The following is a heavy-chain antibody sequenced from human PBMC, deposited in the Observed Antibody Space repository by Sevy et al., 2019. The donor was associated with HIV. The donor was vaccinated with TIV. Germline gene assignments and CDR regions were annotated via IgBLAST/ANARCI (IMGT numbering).Heavy chain of an antibody. CDR3: ARDTSGYSSGWYPYYHYYCIDV. V-gene: IGHV4-59*01. CDR2: IHNRGRY. CDR1: GDSISDYY. Sequence: SETLSLTCTVSGDSISDYYWSWIRQPPGKGLEWIGYIHNRGRYNYNPSLKSRVTISGDVSKNQFSLKLSSVTAADTAVYYCARDTSGYSSGWYPYYHYYCIDVWGQGTTVTVSS. J-gene: IGHJ6*02. D-gene: IGHD6-19*01.